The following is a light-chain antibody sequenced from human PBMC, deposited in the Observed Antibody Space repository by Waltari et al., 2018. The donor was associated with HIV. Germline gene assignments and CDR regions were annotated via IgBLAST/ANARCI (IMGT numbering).Light chain of an antibody. J-gene: IGLJ3*02. V-gene: IGLV2-11*01. Sequence: QSALTQPHSVSGSPGQSVTISCTGTSSDIGSYNYVSWYQQRPGKAPKLIIYDVTKRPSGVPSRFSGSKSGKTASLAISRLRTEDEADYYCCSYAGRSVWVFGGGTKLTVL. CDR2: DVT. CDR3: CSYAGRSVWV. CDR1: SSDIGSYNY.